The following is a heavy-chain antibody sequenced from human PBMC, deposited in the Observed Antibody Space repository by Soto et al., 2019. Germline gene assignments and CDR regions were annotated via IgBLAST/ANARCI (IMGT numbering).Heavy chain of an antibody. J-gene: IGHJ4*02. CDR3: ARTTAVPNTLRSTYFFHY. CDR2: VYYSGTT. Sequence: SKTLSLTSPVSASSVSNNTYYCSWIRQPPGKRLEWIGYVYYSGTTNYNPSLKSRVTISVDLSKNQFSLRLSSVTTAHTALYSYARTTAVPNTLRSTYFFHYWGQGTIVSGS. V-gene: IGHV4-61*01. D-gene: IGHD4-17*01. CDR1: ASSVSNNTYY.